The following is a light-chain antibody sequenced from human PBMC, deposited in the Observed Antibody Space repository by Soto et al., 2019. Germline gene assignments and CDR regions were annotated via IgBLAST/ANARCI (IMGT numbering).Light chain of an antibody. CDR3: RQFGTSPQGEFT. J-gene: IGKJ3*01. V-gene: IGKV3-20*01. CDR2: GAS. CDR1: QSVGSSY. Sequence: EIVLTQSPGTLSLSPGERATLSCRASQSVGSSYLAWYQQKPGQAPRLVIYGASSRATGIPDRFSGSGSGTAFTLTISRLEPRDDFVYSCRQFGTSPQGEFTFGPGTNVDLK.